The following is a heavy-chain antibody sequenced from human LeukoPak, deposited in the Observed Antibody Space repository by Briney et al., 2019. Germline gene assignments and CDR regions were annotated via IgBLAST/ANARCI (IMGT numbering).Heavy chain of an antibody. D-gene: IGHD1-26*01. J-gene: IGHJ4*02. CDR2: IYAGGCGGP. V-gene: IGHV3-53*05. CDR3: LRQGVGSPPR. CDR1: GFSVTGND. Sequence: GGSLRLSCAASGFSVTGNDMSWVRQAPGKGLEWVSLIYAGGCGGPHYADPVRGRFTGSRDDSKNTLDLQMNSLQPDDTAVYYCLRQGVGSPPRWGQGTLVTVSS.